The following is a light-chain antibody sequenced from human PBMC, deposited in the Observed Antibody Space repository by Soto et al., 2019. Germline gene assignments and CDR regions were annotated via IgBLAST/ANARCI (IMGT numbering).Light chain of an antibody. Sequence: DIQMTQSPSSLSASVGDRVTITCRASQDIRIDLGWFQQKPGKAPKRLIYAASSVQSGVPSRFSGSGSGTEFTLTISSLQPEDFATYYCLQHNNYPPTFGQGTKVEI. CDR2: AAS. CDR1: QDIRID. V-gene: IGKV1-17*01. J-gene: IGKJ1*01. CDR3: LQHNNYPPT.